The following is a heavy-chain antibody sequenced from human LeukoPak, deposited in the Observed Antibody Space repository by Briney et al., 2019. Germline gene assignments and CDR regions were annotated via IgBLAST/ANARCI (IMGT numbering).Heavy chain of an antibody. V-gene: IGHV4-34*01. CDR1: GGSFSGYY. Sequence: TSETLSLTCAVYGGSFSGYYWSWIRQPPGKGLEWIGEINHSGSTNYNPSLKSRVTISVDTSKNQFSLKLSSVTAADTAVYYCARDRGYSYGSIDYWGQGTLVTVSS. J-gene: IGHJ4*02. CDR3: ARDRGYSYGSIDY. D-gene: IGHD5-18*01. CDR2: INHSGST.